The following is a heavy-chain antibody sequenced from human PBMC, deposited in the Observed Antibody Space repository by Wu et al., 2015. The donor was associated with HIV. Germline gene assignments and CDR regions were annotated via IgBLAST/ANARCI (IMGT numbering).Heavy chain of an antibody. CDR2: IIPSFATP. Sequence: QVQLVQSGTEVKKPGASVKVSCKASGYTFTTYYMHWVRQAPGQGLEWMGGIIPSFATPNYAQKFQGRVTISTDESTSTAYMELSSLRSEDTAVYYCARDGTYCSSTSCSAHYYGMDVWGQGP. D-gene: IGHD2-2*01. CDR3: ARDGTYCSSTSCSAHYYGMDV. CDR1: GYTFTTYY. J-gene: IGHJ6*02. V-gene: IGHV1-69*05.